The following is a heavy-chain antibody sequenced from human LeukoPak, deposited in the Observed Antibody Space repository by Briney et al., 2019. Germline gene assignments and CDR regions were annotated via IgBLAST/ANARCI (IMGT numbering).Heavy chain of an antibody. Sequence: SGGSLRLSCTGSGFTFGDFVMSWVRQAPGKGLEWVGFIRSKAYGGTIEYAASVKGRFTISRDDSKTIAYLQMNSLKTEDTAVYYCAKDAMATGRGELDFWGQGTLVTVSS. J-gene: IGHJ4*02. CDR2: IRSKAYGGTI. CDR3: AKDAMATGRGELDF. V-gene: IGHV3-49*04. CDR1: GFTFGDFV. D-gene: IGHD1-1*01.